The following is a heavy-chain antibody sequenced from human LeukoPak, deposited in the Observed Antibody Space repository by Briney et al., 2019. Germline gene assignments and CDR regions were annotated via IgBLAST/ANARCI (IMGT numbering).Heavy chain of an antibody. CDR2: IYYSGST. Sequence: SQTLSLTCTVSGGSIGSGGYYWSWIRQHPGKGLEWIGYIYYSGSTYYNPPLKSRVTISVDTSKSQFSLKLSSVTAADTAVYYCARYPPDYYDSSGPFDDIWGQGTMVTVSS. J-gene: IGHJ3*02. CDR3: ARYPPDYYDSSGPFDDI. V-gene: IGHV4-31*03. D-gene: IGHD3-22*01. CDR1: GGSIGSGGYY.